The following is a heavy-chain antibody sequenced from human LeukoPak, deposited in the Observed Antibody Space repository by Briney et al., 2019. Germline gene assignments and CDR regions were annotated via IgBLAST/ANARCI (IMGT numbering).Heavy chain of an antibody. D-gene: IGHD2-15*01. CDR2: ISAYNGNT. Sequence: ASVKVSCKASGYTFTSYGISWVRQAPGQGLEWMGWISAYNGNTNYAQKLQGRVTMTTDTSTSTAYMELRSLRSDDTAVYYCARGGPIPSYYYYGMDVWGQGTTVTVSS. J-gene: IGHJ6*02. CDR1: GYTFTSYG. V-gene: IGHV1-18*01. CDR3: ARGGPIPSYYYYGMDV.